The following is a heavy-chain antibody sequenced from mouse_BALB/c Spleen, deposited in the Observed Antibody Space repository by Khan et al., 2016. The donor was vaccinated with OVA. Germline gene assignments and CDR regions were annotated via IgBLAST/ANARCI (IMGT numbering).Heavy chain of an antibody. CDR2: INSDGDYT. V-gene: IGHV5-9-3*01. J-gene: IGHJ3*01. CDR1: GFTFSTYA. CDR3: ARSPYGNFAY. Sequence: EVELVESGGGLVKPGGSLKLSCAASGFTFSTYAMSWVRQTPEKRLEWVATINSDGDYTYYPDSVTGRFTISRDSAKNTLYLQMSSLRSEDTAMYYCARSPYGNFAYWGQGTLVTVSA. D-gene: IGHD2-1*01.